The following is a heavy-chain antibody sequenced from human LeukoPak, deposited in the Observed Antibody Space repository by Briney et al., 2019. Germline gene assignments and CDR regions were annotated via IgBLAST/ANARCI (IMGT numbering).Heavy chain of an antibody. Sequence: ASVKVSCKASGYTLTSYGINWVRQAPGQGLEWMGGIIPIFDTAIYAQKFQGRVTITADKSTSTGYMELSSLRSEDTAVYYCAKNRDTTSFSSFDIWGQGTMVTVSS. J-gene: IGHJ3*02. D-gene: IGHD2-2*01. V-gene: IGHV1-69*06. CDR3: AKNRDTTSFSSFDI. CDR1: GYTLTSYG. CDR2: IIPIFDTA.